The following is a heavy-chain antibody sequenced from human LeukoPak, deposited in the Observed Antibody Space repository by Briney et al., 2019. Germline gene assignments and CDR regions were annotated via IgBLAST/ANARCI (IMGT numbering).Heavy chain of an antibody. CDR3: AREVVVVPDYYYYGLDV. D-gene: IGHD2-2*01. V-gene: IGHV3-11*01. CDR1: GFTFSDYY. CDR2: ISRSGSSL. J-gene: IGHJ6*02. Sequence: GGSLRLSCVASGFTFSDYYMTWIRQAPGKGLEYVSHISRSGSSLYYGDSVTGRFTISRDNAKNSLYLQMNGLRVEDTAVYYCAREVVVVPDYYYYGLDVWGQGTTVTVSS.